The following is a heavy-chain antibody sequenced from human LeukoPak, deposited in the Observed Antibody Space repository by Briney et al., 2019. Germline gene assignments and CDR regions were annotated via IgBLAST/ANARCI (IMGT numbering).Heavy chain of an antibody. D-gene: IGHD5-18*01. CDR3: ARGGGYSYGYTFLSFDY. CDR2: ISGYNGNT. V-gene: IGHV1-18*04. CDR1: GYSFTSYW. J-gene: IGHJ4*02. Sequence: PRGSLKISCKGSGYSFTSYWISWVRQAPGQGLEWMGWISGYNGNTKYAQKVQGRVTMTTDTSTSTAYMELRSLRSDDTAVYYCARGGGYSYGYTFLSFDYWGQGTLVTVSS.